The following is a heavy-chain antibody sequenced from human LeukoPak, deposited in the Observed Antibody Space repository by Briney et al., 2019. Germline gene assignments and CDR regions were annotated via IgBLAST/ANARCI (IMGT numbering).Heavy chain of an antibody. D-gene: IGHD3-10*01. CDR3: ARVLVRGVISYYYYMDV. CDR1: GVSISSYY. Sequence: SETLSLTCTVSGVSISSYYWSWIRQPPGKGLEWIGYIYYSGSTNYNPSLKSRVTISVDTSKNQFSLKLSSVTAADTAVYYCARVLVRGVISYYYYMDVWGKGTTVTVSS. J-gene: IGHJ6*03. V-gene: IGHV4-59*01. CDR2: IYYSGST.